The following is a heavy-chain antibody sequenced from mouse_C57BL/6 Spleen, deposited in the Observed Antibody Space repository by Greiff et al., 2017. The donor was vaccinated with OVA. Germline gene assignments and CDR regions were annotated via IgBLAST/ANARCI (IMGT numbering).Heavy chain of an antibody. V-gene: IGHV5-12*01. CDR3: ARQGSRGYYAMDY. J-gene: IGHJ4*01. CDR2: ISNGGGST. CDR1: GFTFSDYY. Sequence: EVQGVESGGGLVQPGGSLKLSCAASGFTFSDYYMYWVRQTPEKRLEWVAYISNGGGSTYYPDTVKGRFTISRDNAKNTLYLQMSRLKSEDTAMYYCARQGSRGYYAMDYWGQGTSVTVSS.